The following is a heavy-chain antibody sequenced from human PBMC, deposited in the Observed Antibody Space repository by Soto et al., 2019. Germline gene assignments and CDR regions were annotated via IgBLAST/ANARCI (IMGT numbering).Heavy chain of an antibody. CDR1: GFPFRSDS. V-gene: IGHV3-48*01. CDR3: ARDGGVAVTTFLVPFDY. Sequence: GGGLGLSFAPSGFPFRSDSNKLGRPAPGKGLEWVSYISSSSSTIYYADSVKGRFTISRDNAKNSLYLQMNSLRAEDTAVYYCARDGGVAVTTFLVPFDYWGQGTLVTVSS. D-gene: IGHD4-17*01. CDR2: ISSSSSTI. J-gene: IGHJ4*02.